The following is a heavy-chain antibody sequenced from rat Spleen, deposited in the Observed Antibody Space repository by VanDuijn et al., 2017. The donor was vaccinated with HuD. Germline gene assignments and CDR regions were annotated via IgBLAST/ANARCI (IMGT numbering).Heavy chain of an antibody. V-gene: IGHV2-1*01. CDR1: GFSLTNYG. Sequence: QVQLKESGPGLLQPSQTLSLTCTVSGFSLTNYGVSWVRQPPGKGLEWMGGIWGDGSTDYNSTLKSRLSISRDTSQGQIFLKMNSLQTDGTAIYFCTRSGYYYSSYVPYFDYWGQGVMVTVSS. J-gene: IGHJ2*01. D-gene: IGHD1-2*01. CDR3: TRSGYYYSSYVPYFDY. CDR2: IWGDGST.